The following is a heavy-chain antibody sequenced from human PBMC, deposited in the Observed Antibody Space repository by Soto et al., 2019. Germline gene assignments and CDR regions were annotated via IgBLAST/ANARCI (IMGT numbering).Heavy chain of an antibody. D-gene: IGHD3-3*01. Sequence: EVQLLESGGGLVQPGGSLRLSCAASGFTFSSYALSWVRQTPGKGLEWVSVLSGSGGSTYYAESVKGRVTISRDHSKNTLVLQMNSLRGGDTALYFCAKDSRPPTPGLDFFSYYDLDVWGQGTAVPVSS. CDR2: LSGSGGST. CDR1: GFTFSSYA. J-gene: IGHJ6*02. V-gene: IGHV3-23*01. CDR3: AKDSRPPTPGLDFFSYYDLDV.